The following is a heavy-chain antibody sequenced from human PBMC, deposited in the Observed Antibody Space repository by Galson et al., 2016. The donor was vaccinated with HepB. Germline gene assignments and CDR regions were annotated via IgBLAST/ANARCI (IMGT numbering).Heavy chain of an antibody. V-gene: IGHV1-2*04. CDR1: GFTFTDYY. CDR3: ARAGLGSGWYGEFDY. J-gene: IGHJ4*02. CDR2: VSPKTGSR. Sequence: SVKVSCKASGFTFTDYYLHWVRQTPGQGLEWMGWVSPKTGSRNFAQKFQGWVTLTRDTSLSTAYMELRGLKVDDTAIYYCARAGLGSGWYGEFDYWGQGTLVTVSS. D-gene: IGHD6-19*01.